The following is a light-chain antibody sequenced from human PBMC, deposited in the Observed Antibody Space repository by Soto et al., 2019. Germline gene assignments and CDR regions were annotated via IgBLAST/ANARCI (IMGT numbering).Light chain of an antibody. V-gene: IGKV3-15*01. J-gene: IGKJ1*01. CDR3: QQYDNWPPWT. Sequence: EIVMTQSPATLSVSPGERATLSCRASQSVSSYLAWYQHRPGQPPRLLIYGASTRATGIPARFSGSGSGTEFTLTISSLQSEDFAVYYCQQYDNWPPWTFGQGTKVDIK. CDR1: QSVSSY. CDR2: GAS.